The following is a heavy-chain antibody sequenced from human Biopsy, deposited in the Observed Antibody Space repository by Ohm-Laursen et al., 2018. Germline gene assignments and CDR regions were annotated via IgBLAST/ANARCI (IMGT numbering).Heavy chain of an antibody. CDR3: ARGRRTSGWPYFDN. V-gene: IGHV4-61*01. J-gene: IGHJ4*02. D-gene: IGHD6-19*01. CDR2: IYSGGNT. Sequence: GTLSLTCFVSGDSLTSGPENWSWIRQSPGQGLEYIGFIYSGGNTNYNPSLKNRATMSVDTSKNQFYLKLYSVTAADTAVYYCARGRRTSGWPYFDNWGQGALVIVSP. CDR1: GDSLTSGPEN.